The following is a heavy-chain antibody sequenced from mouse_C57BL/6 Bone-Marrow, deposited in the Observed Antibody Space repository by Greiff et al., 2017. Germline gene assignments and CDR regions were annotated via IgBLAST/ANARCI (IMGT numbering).Heavy chain of an antibody. CDR1: GYTFTSYW. D-gene: IGHD2-1*01. J-gene: IGHJ4*01. CDR2: IDPSDSYT. Sequence: VQLQQPGAELVRPGTSVKLSCKASGYTFTSYWLHWVKQRPGQGLEWIGVIDPSDSYTNYNQKFKGKATLTVDTSSSTAYMQLSSLTSEDSAVYYCARYGNYAMDYWGQGTSVTVSS. CDR3: ARYGNYAMDY. V-gene: IGHV1-59*01.